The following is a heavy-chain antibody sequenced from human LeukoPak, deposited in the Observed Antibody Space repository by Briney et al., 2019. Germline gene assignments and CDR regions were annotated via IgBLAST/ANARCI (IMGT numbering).Heavy chain of an antibody. CDR3: AFHVERTMAANNYFDP. D-gene: IGHD5-18*01. CDR1: GYSISSGYY. CDR2: IYHGGNT. Sequence: PSETLSLTCAVSGYSISSGYYWGWVRQPPGKRLEWIGSIYHGGNTIYNPSLKSRVTMSVDTSKNQFSLSLSPVTAADTAVYHCAFHVERTMAANNYFDPWGQGILVTVSS. V-gene: IGHV4-38-2*01. J-gene: IGHJ5*02.